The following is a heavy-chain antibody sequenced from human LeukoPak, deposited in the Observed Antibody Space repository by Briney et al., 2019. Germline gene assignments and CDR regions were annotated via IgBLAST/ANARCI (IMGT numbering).Heavy chain of an antibody. CDR2: INHSGST. CDR1: GGSLRGYS. D-gene: IGHD3-3*01. J-gene: IGHJ5*02. V-gene: IGHV4-34*01. Sequence: KPSETLSLTCAVHGGSLRGYSWSSISQPPRKGLGWMGQINHSGSTNYNPSLKSRVTISVDTSKNQFSLKLSSVTAADTAVYYCARDSYDFWSGYSIGWFDPWGQGTLVTVSS. CDR3: ARDSYDFWSGYSIGWFDP.